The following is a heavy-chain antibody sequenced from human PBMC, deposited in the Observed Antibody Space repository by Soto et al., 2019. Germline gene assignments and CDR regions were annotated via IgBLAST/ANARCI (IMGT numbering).Heavy chain of an antibody. Sequence: GGSLRLSCAGSGLTLRSYAMTWIRQTPEKGLEWVSTISGRSGVPSYADSVNGRFTVSRDNSKNTLYLQMNSLRPDDTAIYYCAKGGPFTGGFDPWGQGTLVTVSS. J-gene: IGHJ5*02. CDR2: ISGRSGVP. D-gene: IGHD3-16*01. CDR1: GLTLRSYA. V-gene: IGHV3-23*01. CDR3: AKGGPFTGGFDP.